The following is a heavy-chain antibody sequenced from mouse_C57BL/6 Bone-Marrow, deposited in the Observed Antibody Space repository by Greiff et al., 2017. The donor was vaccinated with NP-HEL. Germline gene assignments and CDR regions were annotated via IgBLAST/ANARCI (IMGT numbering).Heavy chain of an antibody. D-gene: IGHD2-2*01. Sequence: QVQLQQSGAELVRPGTSVKMSCKASGYTFTNYWIGWAKQRPGHGLAWIGDIYPGGGYPNYHEKFKGKATLTADKSSSTAYMQFSSLTSEDSAIYYCARLMVTHAMDYWGQGTSVTVSS. J-gene: IGHJ4*01. CDR2: IYPGGGYP. V-gene: IGHV1-63*01. CDR1: GYTFTNYW. CDR3: ARLMVTHAMDY.